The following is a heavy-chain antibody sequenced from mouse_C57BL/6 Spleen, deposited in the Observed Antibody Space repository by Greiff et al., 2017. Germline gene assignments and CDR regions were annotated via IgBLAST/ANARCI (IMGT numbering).Heavy chain of an antibody. D-gene: IGHD1-1*01. V-gene: IGHV1-58*01. CDR1: GYTFTSYG. CDR2: IYIGNGYT. J-gene: IGHJ2*01. Sequence: EVQLQESGAELVRPGSSVKMSCKTSGYTFTSYGINWVKQRPGQGLEWIGYIYIGNGYTEYNEKFRGKATLTSDTSSSTAYMQLSSLTSEDSAIYFCSRFSFITTVVAPYFDYWGQGTTLTVSS. CDR3: SRFSFITTVVAPYFDY.